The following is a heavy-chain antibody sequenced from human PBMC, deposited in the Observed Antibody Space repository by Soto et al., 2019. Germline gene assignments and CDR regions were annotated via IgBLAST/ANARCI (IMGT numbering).Heavy chain of an antibody. J-gene: IGHJ4*02. Sequence: EVQLLESGGGLVQPGGSLRLSCAASGFTFSRNAMSWIRKTPGTGLEWVSAITSSGGSTYYADAVNGRFTISRDNSKNKLFLQMHSLRAEDTAIYYCAKSVGSGWSKSDYWGQGTLVTVSS. CDR2: ITSSGGST. V-gene: IGHV3-23*01. D-gene: IGHD6-19*01. CDR3: AKSVGSGWSKSDY. CDR1: GFTFSRNA.